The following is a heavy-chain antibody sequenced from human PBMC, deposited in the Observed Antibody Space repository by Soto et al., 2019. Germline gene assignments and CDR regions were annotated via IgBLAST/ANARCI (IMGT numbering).Heavy chain of an antibody. CDR3: ARVYCSGGGCYGIDY. CDR2: IIPIFGTA. CDR1: GGSFSSYA. Sequence: ASVKVSCKASGGSFSSYAISWVRQAPRQGLEWMGGIIPIFGTANYAQKFQGRVTMTRDTSTSTVYMELSSLRSEDTAVYYCARVYCSGGGCYGIDYWGQGTLVTVSS. D-gene: IGHD2-15*01. V-gene: IGHV1-69*05. J-gene: IGHJ4*02.